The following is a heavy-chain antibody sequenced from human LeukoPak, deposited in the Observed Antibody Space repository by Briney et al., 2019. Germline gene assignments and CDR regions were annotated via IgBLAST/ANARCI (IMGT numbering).Heavy chain of an antibody. D-gene: IGHD3-10*01. Sequence: GGSLRLSCTASGFTFGDYAMSWVRQAPWKGLEWVGFIRSKAYGGTTEYAASVKGRFTISRDDSKSIAYLQMNSLKTEDTAVYYCTRDLWWGGSGSSNYWGQGALVTVSS. CDR1: GFTFGDYA. V-gene: IGHV3-49*04. CDR2: IRSKAYGGTT. CDR3: TRDLWWGGSGSSNY. J-gene: IGHJ4*02.